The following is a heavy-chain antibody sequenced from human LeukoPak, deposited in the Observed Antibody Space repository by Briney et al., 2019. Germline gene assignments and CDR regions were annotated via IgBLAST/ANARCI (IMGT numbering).Heavy chain of an antibody. D-gene: IGHD3-22*01. V-gene: IGHV3-23*01. J-gene: IGHJ4*02. CDR2: ISGSGGST. CDR1: GFIFSKYA. CDR3: AKAGYYDSSGLLLDY. Sequence: PGGSLRLSCAASGFIFSKYAMSWVRQAPGKGLEWVSSISGSGGSTYYADSVKGRFTISRDNSKNKLHLQMNSLRAEDTAVYYCAKAGYYDSSGLLLDYWGQGTLVTVSS.